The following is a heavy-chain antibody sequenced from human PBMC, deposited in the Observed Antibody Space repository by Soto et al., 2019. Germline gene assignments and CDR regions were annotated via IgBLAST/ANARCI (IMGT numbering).Heavy chain of an antibody. CDR1: GFTFSSYA. D-gene: IGHD2-15*01. V-gene: IGHV3-30-3*01. Sequence: QVQLVESGGGVVQPGRSLRLSCAASGFTFSSYAMHWVRQAPGKGLEWVAVISYDGSNKYYADSVKGRFTISRDNSKHTRYLQMNSRRAEDTAVYYCARGVVAATYYYYGMDVWGQGTTVTVSS. J-gene: IGHJ6*02. CDR2: ISYDGSNK. CDR3: ARGVVAATYYYYGMDV.